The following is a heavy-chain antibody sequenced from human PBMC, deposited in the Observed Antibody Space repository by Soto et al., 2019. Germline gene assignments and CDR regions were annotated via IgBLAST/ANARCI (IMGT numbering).Heavy chain of an antibody. J-gene: IGHJ4*02. V-gene: IGHV4-39*02. D-gene: IGHD2-15*01. CDR3: ARLIYCNVRTSCHFDS. CDR1: GGSISNGVYF. CDR2: IYYSGKT. Sequence: SETLSLTCTVSGGSISNGVYFWGWVRQAPGKGLDWIGLIYYSGKTYYNPSLRSRVSLSVDTSENHFSLKLSSVTAADTAVYYCARLIYCNVRTSCHFDSWGQGVLVTVSS.